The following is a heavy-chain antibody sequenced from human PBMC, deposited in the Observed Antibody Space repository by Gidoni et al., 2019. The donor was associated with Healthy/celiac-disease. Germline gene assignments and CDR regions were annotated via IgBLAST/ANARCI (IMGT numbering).Heavy chain of an antibody. Sequence: QVQLQESGPGLVKPSETLSLTCTVSGGSISSYYWSWIRQPPGKGLEWIGYIYYSGSTNYNPSLKSRVTISVDTSKNQFSLKLSSVTAADTAVYYCARGNEGYNPGAFDIWGQGTMVTVSS. CDR2: IYYSGST. CDR3: ARGNEGYNPGAFDI. CDR1: GGSISSYY. D-gene: IGHD5-12*01. V-gene: IGHV4-59*01. J-gene: IGHJ3*02.